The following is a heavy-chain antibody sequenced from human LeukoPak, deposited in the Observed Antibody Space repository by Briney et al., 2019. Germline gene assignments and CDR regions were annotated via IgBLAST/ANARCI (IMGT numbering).Heavy chain of an antibody. J-gene: IGHJ3*02. V-gene: IGHV4-59*01. CDR3: ARAYCYGSGSYAFDI. CDR1: GGSISSYH. D-gene: IGHD3-10*01. CDR2: IYYSGST. Sequence: SETLSLTCTVSGGSISSYHWSWIRQPPGKGLEWIGYIYYSGSTNHNPSLKSRVTISVDTSKNQFSLKLSSVTAADTAVYYCARAYCYGSGSYAFDIWGQGTMVTVSS.